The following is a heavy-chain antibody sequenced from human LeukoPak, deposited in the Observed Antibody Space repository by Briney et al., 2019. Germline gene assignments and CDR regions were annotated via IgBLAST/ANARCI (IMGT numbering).Heavy chain of an antibody. CDR1: SGSISSYY. J-gene: IGHJ5*02. V-gene: IGHV4-59*01. Sequence: SETLSLTCTVSSGSISSYYWSWIRQPPGKGPEWIGYIYYSGTAKYNPSLKIRVTMSLDTSKNQFSLKVNSVTAADTAVYYLAXXXXXXYVSVLXNWFDPWGQGILVTVSS. CDR3: AXXXXXXYVSVLXNWFDP. D-gene: IGHD3-3*01. CDR2: IYYSGTA.